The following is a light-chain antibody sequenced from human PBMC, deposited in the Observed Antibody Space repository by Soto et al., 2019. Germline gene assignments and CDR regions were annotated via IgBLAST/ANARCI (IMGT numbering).Light chain of an antibody. CDR1: ESVGKNY. V-gene: IGKV3-20*01. CDR2: GAS. CDR3: QQYAKAPIT. Sequence: EIVLTQSPGTLSLSPGERATLSCRASESVGKNYLAWYRQSGGQAPRLLIYGASSRATGTSDRFSGSGSGTDFTLTISRLEPEDFAVYYCQQYAKAPITFGQGTRLEIK. J-gene: IGKJ5*01.